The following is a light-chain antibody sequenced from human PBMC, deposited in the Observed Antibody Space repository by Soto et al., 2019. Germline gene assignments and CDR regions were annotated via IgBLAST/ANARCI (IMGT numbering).Light chain of an antibody. CDR3: QQYNNLPRT. V-gene: IGKV3-20*01. Sequence: EIVLTLSPGTLSLCPGGRVTLSCRASPYVSSRFLAWYQQKPGQAPRLLIYDATRRATDIPDRFSGSGSGTDFTLTINRLEPEDFTVYYCQQYNNLPRTFGQGGKVDIK. CDR2: DAT. J-gene: IGKJ1*01. CDR1: PYVSSRF.